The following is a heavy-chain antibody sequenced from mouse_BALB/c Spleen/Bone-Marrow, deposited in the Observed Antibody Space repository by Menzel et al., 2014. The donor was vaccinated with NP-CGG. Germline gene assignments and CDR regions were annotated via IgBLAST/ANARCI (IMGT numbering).Heavy chain of an antibody. CDR2: MYPGDGET. CDR1: GYPFSSYW. CDR3: ARKYGDY. V-gene: IGHV1-80*01. D-gene: IGHD2-10*02. J-gene: IGHJ2*01. Sequence: VQLQESGAELVRPGSSVKISCKASGYPFSSYWMSWVKQRPGQGLEWIGQMYPGDGETNYNGKFKGNATLTADKSSSTAYVQLISLTSEDSAVYFCARKYGDYWGQGTTLTVSS.